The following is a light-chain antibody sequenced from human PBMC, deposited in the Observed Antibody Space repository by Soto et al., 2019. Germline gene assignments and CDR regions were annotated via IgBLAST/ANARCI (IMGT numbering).Light chain of an antibody. Sequence: QSALTQPPSASGSPGHSVTLSCTGTSSDVGGYNYVSWYQQHPGKAPKLIISEVNKRPSGVPDRFSGSKSGNTASLTVSGLQAEDEADYYCTAWDGSLDNRVFGGGTKLTVL. V-gene: IGLV2-8*01. J-gene: IGLJ3*02. CDR3: TAWDGSLDNRV. CDR1: SSDVGGYNY. CDR2: EVN.